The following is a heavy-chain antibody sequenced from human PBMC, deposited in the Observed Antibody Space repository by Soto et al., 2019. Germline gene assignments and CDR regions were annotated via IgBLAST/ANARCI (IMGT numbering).Heavy chain of an antibody. V-gene: IGHV4-59*01. D-gene: IGHD2-21*02. CDR2: MYNTGST. J-gene: IGHJ3*02. CDR1: GVSISSYY. CDR3: ARDLWGYCGTDCYPLDPDAFDI. Sequence: SETLSLTCTVSGVSISSYYWSWIRQPPGKGLEWIGYMYNTGSTVYNPSFKSRVTISVDTSKNQFSLKLNSVTAADTAVYYCARDLWGYCGTDCYPLDPDAFDIWGQGTMVTVSS.